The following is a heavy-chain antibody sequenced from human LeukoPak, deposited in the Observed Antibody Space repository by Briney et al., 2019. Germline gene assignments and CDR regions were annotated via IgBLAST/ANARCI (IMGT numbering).Heavy chain of an antibody. V-gene: IGHV1-46*01. Sequence: ASVKVSCKASGYTFTGYYMHWVRQAPGQGLEWMGIINPSGGSTSYAQKFQGRVTMTRDTSTSTVYMELSSLRSEDTAVYYCARSPITMVRGVTEKHFDYWGQGTLVTVSS. CDR1: GYTFTGYY. D-gene: IGHD3-10*01. J-gene: IGHJ4*02. CDR2: INPSGGST. CDR3: ARSPITMVRGVTEKHFDY.